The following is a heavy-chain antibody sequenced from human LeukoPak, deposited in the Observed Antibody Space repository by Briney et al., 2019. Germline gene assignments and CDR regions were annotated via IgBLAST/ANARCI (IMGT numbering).Heavy chain of an antibody. Sequence: ASVKVSCKASGYTFTGYYMHWVRQAPGQGLEWMGWINPNSGGTNYAQKFQGWVTMTRDTSISTAYMELSSLRSEDTAMYYCARAQRGYSYGIFDYWGQGTLVTVSS. CDR1: GYTFTGYY. V-gene: IGHV1-2*04. CDR2: INPNSGGT. D-gene: IGHD5-18*01. CDR3: ARAQRGYSYGIFDY. J-gene: IGHJ4*02.